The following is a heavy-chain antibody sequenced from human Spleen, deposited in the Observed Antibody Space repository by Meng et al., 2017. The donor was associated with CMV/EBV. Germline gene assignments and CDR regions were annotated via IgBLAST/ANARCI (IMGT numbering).Heavy chain of an antibody. J-gene: IGHJ4*02. V-gene: IGHV3-23*01. CDR2: IWGSSGSA. CDR1: GFSIASYA. Sequence: GGSLRLSCAASGFSIASYAMSWVRLAPGKGLEWVSGIWGSSGSADYADSVKGRFTTSRDNSKNTLYLQMNSLRAEDTAVYYCAKGAARYGSSTSCYTDYWGQGTLVTVSS. D-gene: IGHD2-2*02. CDR3: AKGAARYGSSTSCYTDY.